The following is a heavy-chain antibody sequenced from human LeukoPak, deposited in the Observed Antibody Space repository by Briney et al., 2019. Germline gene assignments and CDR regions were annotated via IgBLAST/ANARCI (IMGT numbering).Heavy chain of an antibody. CDR2: LRFDGSNK. Sequence: GGSLRLSCAASGFTVSSNYMSWVRQAPGTGLEWVAFLRFDGSNKSYADSVKDRFTISRDNSKDTLYLQMSSLRAEDTAVYYCAKDGGSTSGRVDYWGQGTLVTVSS. D-gene: IGHD2-2*01. CDR1: GFTVSSNY. J-gene: IGHJ4*02. CDR3: AKDGGSTSGRVDY. V-gene: IGHV3-30*02.